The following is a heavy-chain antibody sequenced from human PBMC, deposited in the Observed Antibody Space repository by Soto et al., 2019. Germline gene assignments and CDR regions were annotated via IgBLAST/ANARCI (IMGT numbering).Heavy chain of an antibody. CDR3: ARDLGVRGVIIGHDYYYGMDV. J-gene: IGHJ6*02. D-gene: IGHD3-10*01. V-gene: IGHV4-59*01. CDR1: GGSISSYY. Sequence: TVSGGSISSYYWSWIRQPPGKGLEWIGYIHHSGSTNYNPSLKSRVTISVDTSKNQFSLKLSSVTAADTAVYYCARDLGVRGVIIGHDYYYGMDVWGQGTTVTVSS. CDR2: IHHSGST.